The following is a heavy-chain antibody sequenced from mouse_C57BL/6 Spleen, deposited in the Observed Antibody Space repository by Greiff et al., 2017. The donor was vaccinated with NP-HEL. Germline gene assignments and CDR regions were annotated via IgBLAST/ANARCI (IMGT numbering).Heavy chain of an antibody. D-gene: IGHD1-1*01. V-gene: IGHV7-3*01. J-gene: IGHJ2*01. CDR3: ARSTTVVEGDY. CDR2: IRNKANGYTT. CDR1: GFTFTDYY. Sequence: EVKLMESGGGLVQPGGSLSLSCAASGFTFTDYYMTWVRQPPGKALEWLAFIRNKANGYTTEYSASVKGRFTISRDNSQSILYLQMNALRAEDSASYYCARSTTVVEGDYWGQGTTLTVSS.